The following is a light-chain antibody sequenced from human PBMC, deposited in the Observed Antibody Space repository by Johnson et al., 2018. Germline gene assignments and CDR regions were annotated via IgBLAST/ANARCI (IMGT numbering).Light chain of an antibody. CDR3: GTWDSRLSAGNV. CDR1: SSNIGNNY. J-gene: IGLJ1*01. CDR2: ENN. Sequence: QSVLTQPPSVSAAPGQKVTISCSGSSSNIGNNYVSWYQQLPGTAPKLLIYENNKRPSGIPDRFSGSKSGTSATLGITGLQTGDEADYYCGTWDSRLSAGNVFGNGTKVTVL. V-gene: IGLV1-51*02.